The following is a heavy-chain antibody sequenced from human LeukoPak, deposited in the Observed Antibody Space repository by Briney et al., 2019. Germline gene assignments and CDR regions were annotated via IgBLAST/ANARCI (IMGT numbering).Heavy chain of an antibody. J-gene: IGHJ5*02. D-gene: IGHD4-17*01. CDR3: ARDRSLVDGDYGVWFDA. Sequence: GGSLRLSCTASGFTLSTYTMNWVRQAPGKGLEWVSSISSMRSTKHNADSVKGRLTIHRNISKNSLDLKMNRLTAEDTAVYYCARDRSLVDGDYGVWFDAWGQGSLVTVSS. CDR2: ISSMRSTK. V-gene: IGHV3-48*04. CDR1: GFTLSTYT.